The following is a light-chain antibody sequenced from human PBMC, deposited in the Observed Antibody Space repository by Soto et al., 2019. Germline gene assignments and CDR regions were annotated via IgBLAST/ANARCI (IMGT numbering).Light chain of an antibody. V-gene: IGLV2-14*01. CDR3: SSYTSNTTWV. J-gene: IGLJ3*02. CDR2: EVT. Sequence: QSALTQPASVSGSPGQSITISCTGTSSDVGAYNYVSWYQQHPGKAPKLMIYEVTYRPSGVSDRFSGSRSGNTASLTISGLQAEDESDYYCSSYTSNTTWVFGGGTKVTVL. CDR1: SSDVGAYNY.